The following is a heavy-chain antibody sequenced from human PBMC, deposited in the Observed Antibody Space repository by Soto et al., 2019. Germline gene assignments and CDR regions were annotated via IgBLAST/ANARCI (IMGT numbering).Heavy chain of an antibody. CDR1: GGSINNDDFY. CDR2: VYYSGSS. CDR3: ARMSYYYDKWYFDL. J-gene: IGHJ2*01. Sequence: QLQESGPGLVKPSQTLSLTCSVSGGSINNDDFYWSWLRQTPGKGLQWIGYVYYSGSSDCIPSLKSGLSMSIDKSNNQFTLKLSSVTAADTAIYYCARMSYYYDKWYFDLWGRGTLVTVSS. V-gene: IGHV4-30-4*01. D-gene: IGHD3-22*01.